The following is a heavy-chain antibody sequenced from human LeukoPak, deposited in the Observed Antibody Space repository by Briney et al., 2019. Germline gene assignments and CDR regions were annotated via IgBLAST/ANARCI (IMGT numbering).Heavy chain of an antibody. J-gene: IGHJ5*02. CDR2: ISYDGSNK. CDR3: ARAIGGGDWFDP. CDR1: GFTFSSYA. V-gene: IGHV3-30-3*01. D-gene: IGHD1-26*01. Sequence: GGSLRLSCAASGFTFSSYAMHWVRQAPGKGREWVAVISYDGSNKYYADSVKGRFTTSRDNSKNPLYLQTNSQIAEDTAVYYCARAIGGGDWFDPWGQGTLVTVSS.